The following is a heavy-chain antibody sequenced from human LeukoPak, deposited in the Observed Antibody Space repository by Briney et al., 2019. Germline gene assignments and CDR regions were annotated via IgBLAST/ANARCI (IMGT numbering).Heavy chain of an antibody. V-gene: IGHV3-33*06. CDR3: AKGSGYGPYYFDY. D-gene: IGHD5-18*01. J-gene: IGHJ4*02. CDR1: GFTFSSYG. Sequence: GRSLRLSCAASGFTFSSYGMHWVRQAPGKGLEWVAVIWYDGSNKYYADSVKGRFTISRDNSKNTLYLQMNSLRAEDTAVYYCAKGSGYGPYYFDYWGQGTLVTVSS. CDR2: IWYDGSNK.